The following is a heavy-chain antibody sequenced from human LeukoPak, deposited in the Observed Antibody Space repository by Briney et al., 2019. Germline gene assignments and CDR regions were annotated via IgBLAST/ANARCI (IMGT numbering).Heavy chain of an antibody. Sequence: ASVKVSCKASGYTFTTYAIHCVRQAPGQRLEWMGWINTGNGDTKYSQSFQGRVTITRDTSASTAYMDLSSLRSEDPAVYYCARDFGSGSLHYWGQGTLVTVSS. CDR3: ARDFGSGSLHY. CDR2: INTGNGDT. V-gene: IGHV1-3*04. CDR1: GYTFTTYA. D-gene: IGHD3-10*01. J-gene: IGHJ4*02.